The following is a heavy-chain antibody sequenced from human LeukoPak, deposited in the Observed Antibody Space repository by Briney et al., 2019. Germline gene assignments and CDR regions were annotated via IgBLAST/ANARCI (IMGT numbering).Heavy chain of an antibody. CDR2: IYHSWNT. CDR3: ARARDCSGGTDAFDI. J-gene: IGHJ3*02. CDR1: CLPNNNGDCS. D-gene: IGHD3-16*01. Sequence: SHTESLTCALSCLPNNNGDCSWPWIRQPLGKGLEWFGYIYHSWNTYYILRLMTRAVISVDRSKNQFSLKLTSVTAAETAVYYCARARDCSGGTDAFDIWGQETLVTVSS. V-gene: IGHV4-30-2*01.